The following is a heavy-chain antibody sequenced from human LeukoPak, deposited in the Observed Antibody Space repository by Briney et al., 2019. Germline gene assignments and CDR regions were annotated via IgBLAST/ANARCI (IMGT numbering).Heavy chain of an antibody. CDR3: ARGEACSSTSCYYWFDP. Sequence: GASVKGSCKASGYTFTGYYMHWVRQAPGQGLEWMGWINPNSGGTNYAQKFQGRVTMTRDTSISTAYMELSRLRSDDTAVYYCARGEACSSTSCYYWFDPWGQGTLVTVSS. D-gene: IGHD2-2*01. V-gene: IGHV1-2*02. J-gene: IGHJ5*02. CDR1: GYTFTGYY. CDR2: INPNSGGT.